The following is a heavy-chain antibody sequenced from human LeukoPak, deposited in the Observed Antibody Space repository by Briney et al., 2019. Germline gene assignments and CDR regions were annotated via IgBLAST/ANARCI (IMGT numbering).Heavy chain of an antibody. CDR3: AKLIAVAGTRDY. V-gene: IGHV3-30*02. J-gene: IGHJ4*02. CDR1: GFTFSSCG. D-gene: IGHD6-19*01. CDR2: IRYDGSNK. Sequence: GGSLRLSCAASGFTFSSCGMHWVRQAPGKGLEWVAFIRYDGSNKYYADSVKGRFTISRDNSKNTLYLQMNSLRAEDTAVYYCAKLIAVAGTRDYWGQGTLVTVSS.